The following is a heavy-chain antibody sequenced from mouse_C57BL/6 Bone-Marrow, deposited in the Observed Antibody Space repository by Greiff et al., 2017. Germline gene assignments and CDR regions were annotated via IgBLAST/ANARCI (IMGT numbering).Heavy chain of an antibody. J-gene: IGHJ3*01. CDR3: ARGGGLLLVY. V-gene: IGHV1-64*01. CDR2: IHPNSGST. CDR1: GYTFTSYW. D-gene: IGHD1-1*02. Sequence: QVQLQQSGAELVKPGASVKLSCKASGYTFTSYWMHWVKQRPGQGLEWIGMIHPNSGSTNYNEKFKSKATLTVDKSSSTAYIQLSSLTSEDSAVYYCARGGGLLLVYWGQGTLVTVSA.